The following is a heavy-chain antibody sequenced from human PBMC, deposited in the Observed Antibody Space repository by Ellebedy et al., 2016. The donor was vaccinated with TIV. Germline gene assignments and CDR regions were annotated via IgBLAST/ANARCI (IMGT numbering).Heavy chain of an antibody. CDR1: GFTFSSFA. J-gene: IGHJ4*02. V-gene: IGHV3-23*01. CDR3: AKGTSSGFNYDRVGFEY. Sequence: GGSLRLSCAASGFTFSSFAMHWVRQAQGKGLEWLSVISGAGDNTYDADSVKGRFTITRDNSKNTLYLQMDRLRAEDTAVYYCAKGTSSGFNYDRVGFEYWGQGTLVTVSS. CDR2: ISGAGDNT. D-gene: IGHD3-22*01.